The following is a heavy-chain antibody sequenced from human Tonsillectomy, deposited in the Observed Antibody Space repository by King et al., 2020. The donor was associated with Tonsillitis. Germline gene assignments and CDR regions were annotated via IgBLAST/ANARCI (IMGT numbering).Heavy chain of an antibody. D-gene: IGHD5-18*01. V-gene: IGHV1-18*01. CDR1: GYIFSKFG. J-gene: IGHJ4*02. CDR2: VSGYNGDT. Sequence: QLVQSGPEVKKPGASVRVSCKASGYIFSKFGITWVRQAPGQGLEWGGWVSGYNGDTKYAQRFQGRVTMTTDTSTTTAYMDLSSLRTDDTAVYYCAKDKPTAMVALDYWRQGTLVTVPS. CDR3: AKDKPTAMVALDY.